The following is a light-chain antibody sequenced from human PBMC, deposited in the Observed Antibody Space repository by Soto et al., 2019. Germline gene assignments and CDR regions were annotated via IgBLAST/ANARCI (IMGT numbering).Light chain of an antibody. V-gene: IGKV1-33*01. CDR2: DTS. J-gene: IGKJ3*01. CDR3: QQYDNLPFT. CDR1: QDISDY. Sequence: DIQMTQSPSSLSASVGDRVTITCQAGQDISDYLNWFQQRPGKAPKLLIYDTSNLEIGVPSRFSGSGSGTDFTFTISSLQPEDIATYYCQQYDNLPFTFGPGTKVDIK.